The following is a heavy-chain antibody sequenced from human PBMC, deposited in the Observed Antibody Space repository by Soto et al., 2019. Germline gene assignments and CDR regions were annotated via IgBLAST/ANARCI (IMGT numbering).Heavy chain of an antibody. D-gene: IGHD1-26*01. Sequence: EVQLVESGGGLVKPGGSLRLSCVASGFTFTNAWMTWVRQAPGKGLEWAGRLKGKADGGTINYAAPVKGRFTISRDDSKNTVYLEMNSLKTEDTAVYYCVTGLRSASLDFLGQGTLVTVSS. V-gene: IGHV3-15*01. J-gene: IGHJ4*02. CDR1: GFTFTNAW. CDR2: LKGKADGGTI. CDR3: VTGLRSASLDF.